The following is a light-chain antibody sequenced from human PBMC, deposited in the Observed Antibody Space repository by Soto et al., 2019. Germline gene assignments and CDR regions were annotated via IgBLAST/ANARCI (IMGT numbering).Light chain of an antibody. Sequence: QSVLTHPPSVSGAPGQRVTISCTGSSSNIGAGYDVHWYHQLPGTAPTLLIYGSYNRPSGVPDRFSGSKSGTSASLAITGLQAEDEADYYCQSYDSSLSAYVFGTGTKVTVL. CDR2: GSY. CDR3: QSYDSSLSAYV. J-gene: IGLJ1*01. V-gene: IGLV1-40*01. CDR1: SSNIGAGYD.